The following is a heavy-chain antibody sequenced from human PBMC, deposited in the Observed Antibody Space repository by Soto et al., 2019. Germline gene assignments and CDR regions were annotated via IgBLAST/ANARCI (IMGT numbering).Heavy chain of an antibody. Sequence: QVQLVQSGAEVKKPGSSVKVSCKASGGTFSSYAISWVRQAPGQGLEWMGGIIPIFGTANYAQKFQGRVTITADKSTSTAYMELSSLRSEDTAVYYCASCGSSWTPYYYYGMDVWGQGTTVTVSS. V-gene: IGHV1-69*06. J-gene: IGHJ6*02. CDR3: ASCGSSWTPYYYYGMDV. D-gene: IGHD6-13*01. CDR1: GGTFSSYA. CDR2: IIPIFGTA.